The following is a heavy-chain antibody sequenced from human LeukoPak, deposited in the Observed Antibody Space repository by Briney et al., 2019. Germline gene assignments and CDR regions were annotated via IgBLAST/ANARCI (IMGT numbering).Heavy chain of an antibody. CDR3: ARGISQSDFWSGYYGWFDP. CDR1: GYTFTSYY. Sequence: ASVKVSCKASGYTFTSYYMHWVRQAPGQGLEWMGIINPSGGSTSYAQKFQGRVTMTRDTSTSTVYMELSSLRSEDTAVYYCARGISQSDFWSGYYGWFDPWGRGTLVTVSS. J-gene: IGHJ5*02. CDR2: INPSGGST. D-gene: IGHD3-3*01. V-gene: IGHV1-46*01.